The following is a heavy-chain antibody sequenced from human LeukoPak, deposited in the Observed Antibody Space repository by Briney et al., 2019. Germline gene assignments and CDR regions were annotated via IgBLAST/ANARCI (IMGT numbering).Heavy chain of an antibody. D-gene: IGHD3-22*01. CDR3: ARDPYDTSANDVFDI. J-gene: IGHJ3*02. CDR1: GGSISSGTYY. V-gene: IGHV4-61*02. CDR2: IYTSGST. Sequence: PSETLSLTCTVSGGSISSGTYYWNWIRQPAGKGLEWIGRIYTSGSTNYNPSLKSRVTISVDTSKNQFSLKLTSVTAADTAMYYCARDPYDTSANDVFDIWGQGTMVGVSS.